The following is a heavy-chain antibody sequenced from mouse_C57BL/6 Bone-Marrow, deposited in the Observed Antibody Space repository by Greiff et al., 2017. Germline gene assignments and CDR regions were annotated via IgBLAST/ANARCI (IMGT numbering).Heavy chain of an antibody. D-gene: IGHD1-1*01. CDR3: AKRGYYYGSSYGYFDV. Sequence: QVQLQQSGPELVKPGASVKISCKASGYAFSSSWMNWVKQRPGKGLEWIGRIYPGDGDTNYNGKFKGKATLTADKYSSTAYMQLSSLTSEDSAVYFCAKRGYYYGSSYGYFDVWGTGTTVTVSS. CDR1: GYAFSSSW. CDR2: IYPGDGDT. V-gene: IGHV1-82*01. J-gene: IGHJ1*03.